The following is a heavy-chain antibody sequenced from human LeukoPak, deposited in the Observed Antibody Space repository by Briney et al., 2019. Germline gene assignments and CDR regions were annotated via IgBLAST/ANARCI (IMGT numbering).Heavy chain of an antibody. J-gene: IGHJ4*02. Sequence: PSETLSLTCTVSGDSISSGRYYWSWIRQPAGKGLEWIGRIYTSGSTNYNPSLESRVTISVDTSKNQFSLKLSSVTAADTAVYYCARAVTTRYCTNGVCSRLGYWGQGTLVTVSS. V-gene: IGHV4-61*02. D-gene: IGHD2-8*01. CDR2: IYTSGST. CDR1: GDSISSGRYY. CDR3: ARAVTTRYCTNGVCSRLGY.